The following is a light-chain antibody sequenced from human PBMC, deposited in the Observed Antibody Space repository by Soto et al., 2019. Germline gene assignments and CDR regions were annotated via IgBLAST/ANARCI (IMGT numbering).Light chain of an antibody. J-gene: IGLJ2*01. V-gene: IGLV2-14*01. CDR3: SSYTRSRTLV. Sequence: QSALTQPASVSGSPGQSSTISCTGTSSDVGGYNYVSWYQQHPGKAPKLMIYDVSNRPSGVSNRFSGSKSGNTASLTISGLKSEDEADYYCSSYTRSRTLVFGGGTKLTVL. CDR2: DVS. CDR1: SSDVGGYNY.